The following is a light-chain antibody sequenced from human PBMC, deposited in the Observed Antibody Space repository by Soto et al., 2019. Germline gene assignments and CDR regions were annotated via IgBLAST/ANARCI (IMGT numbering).Light chain of an antibody. CDR2: DVR. CDR1: SSDVGGYNY. Sequence: QSVLTQTASVSGSPGQSITISCSGTSSDVGGYNYVSWYQQYPGKAPKLMIYDVRNRPSGVSNRFSGSNSGNTASLTISGLQAEDEADYYCSSYTGSSTPLYVFGTGTKVTVL. J-gene: IGLJ1*01. CDR3: SSYTGSSTPLYV. V-gene: IGLV2-14*01.